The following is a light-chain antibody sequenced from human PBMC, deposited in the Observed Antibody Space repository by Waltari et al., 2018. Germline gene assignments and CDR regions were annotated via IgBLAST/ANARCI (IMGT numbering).Light chain of an antibody. CDR2: EDI. CDR1: SSDVGSYNL. J-gene: IGLJ1*01. CDR3: CSFSDDTIYI. Sequence: QSALTPPASVSGPPGQSITLSCTGTSSDVGSYNLVSWYQQHPGKAPKLCSYEDIRRPSGISNRFSGATSGNTASLTISGLQPEDDADYYCCSFSDDTIYIFGTGTKVTVL. V-gene: IGLV2-23*01.